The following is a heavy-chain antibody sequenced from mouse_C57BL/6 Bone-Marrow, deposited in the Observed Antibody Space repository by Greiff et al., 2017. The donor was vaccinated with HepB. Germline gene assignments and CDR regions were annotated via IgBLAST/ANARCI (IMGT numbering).Heavy chain of an antibody. CDR3: ARGYGSTL. CDR2: IHPNSGST. V-gene: IGHV1-64*01. Sequence: QVHVKQPGAELVKPGASVKLPCKASGYTFTSYWMHWVKQRPVQGLEWIGMIHPNSGSTNYNEKFKSKATLTVDKSSSTAYMQLSSLTSEDSAVYYCARGYGSTLWGQGTTLTVSS. D-gene: IGHD1-1*01. CDR1: GYTFTSYW. J-gene: IGHJ2*01.